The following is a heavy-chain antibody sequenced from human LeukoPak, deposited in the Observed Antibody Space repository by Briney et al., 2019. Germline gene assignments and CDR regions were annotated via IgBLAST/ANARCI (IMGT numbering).Heavy chain of an antibody. CDR3: APVSYYYDSSGYQGYFQH. D-gene: IGHD3-22*01. V-gene: IGHV1-24*01. Sequence: ASVKVSCKVSGYTLTELSIHWVRQAPGKGLEWMGGFDPEDGETIYAQRFHGRVTMTEDTSTDTAYIELSSLRSEDAAVYYCAPVSYYYDSSGYQGYFQHWGQGTLVTVSS. J-gene: IGHJ1*01. CDR2: FDPEDGET. CDR1: GYTLTELS.